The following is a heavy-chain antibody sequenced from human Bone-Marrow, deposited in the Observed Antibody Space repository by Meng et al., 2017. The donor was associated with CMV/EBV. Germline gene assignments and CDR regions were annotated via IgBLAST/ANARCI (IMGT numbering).Heavy chain of an antibody. V-gene: IGHV1-2*02. CDR1: GYTFIDYY. CDR3: ARGGIGYYYYDMDV. J-gene: IGHJ6*01. Sequence: ASVKVSCKASGYTFIDYYIHWVRQAPGQGLEWLGWIHPNTGGTNYAQKFQGRVTMTRDTSISTAYMELSRLRSDDTAVYYCARGGIGYYYYDMDVWGQGTRVTVSS. CDR2: IHPNTGGT. D-gene: IGHD3-10*01.